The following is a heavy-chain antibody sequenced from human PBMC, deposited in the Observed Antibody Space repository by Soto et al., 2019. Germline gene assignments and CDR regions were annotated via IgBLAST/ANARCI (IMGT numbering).Heavy chain of an antibody. Sequence: SGPTLVNPTETLTLTCTVSGFSLSNARMGVSWIRQPPGKALEWLAHIFSNDEKSYSTSLKSRLTISKDTSKSQVVLTMTNMDPVDTATYYCARSFGYYYDSSGYERTPFDYWGQGTLVTVSS. D-gene: IGHD3-22*01. CDR1: GFSLSNARMG. V-gene: IGHV2-26*01. CDR2: IFSNDEK. J-gene: IGHJ4*02. CDR3: ARSFGYYYDSSGYERTPFDY.